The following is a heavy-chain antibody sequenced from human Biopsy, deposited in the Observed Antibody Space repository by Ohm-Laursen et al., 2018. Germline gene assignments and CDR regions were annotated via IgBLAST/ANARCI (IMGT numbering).Heavy chain of an antibody. D-gene: IGHD3-10*01. V-gene: IGHV1-8*01. CDR1: GYTFTSYE. J-gene: IGHJ5*02. CDR2: MNPDSGNT. CDR3: ARADPPLFYYGSGSSNWFDP. Sequence: SVKVSCKTSGYTFTSYEINWVRQATGQGLEWMGWMNPDSGNTGYAQNFQGRVTMTRNTSISTAYMELSSLRSEDTAVYFCARADPPLFYYGSGSSNWFDPWGQGTLVTVPS.